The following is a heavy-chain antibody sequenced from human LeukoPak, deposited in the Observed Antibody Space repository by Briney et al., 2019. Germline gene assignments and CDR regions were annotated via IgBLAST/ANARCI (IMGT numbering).Heavy chain of an antibody. V-gene: IGHV3-23*01. D-gene: IGHD1-26*01. Sequence: PGGSLRLSCAASGFTFSSYAMSWVRQAPGKGLEWVSAISGSGGSTYYADSVKGRFTISRDNSKNTLYLQMNSLKTEDTAVYYCTTDSPLGGDYWGQGTLVTVSS. J-gene: IGHJ4*02. CDR3: TTDSPLGGDY. CDR2: ISGSGGST. CDR1: GFTFSSYA.